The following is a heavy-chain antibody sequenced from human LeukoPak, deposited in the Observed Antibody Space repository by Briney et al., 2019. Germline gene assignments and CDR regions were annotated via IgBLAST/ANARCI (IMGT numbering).Heavy chain of an antibody. D-gene: IGHD2-21*01. V-gene: IGHV3-23*01. J-gene: IGHJ3*02. CDR1: GFNFSTYV. CDR2: ISGSGGST. Sequence: PGGSLRLSCAASGFNFSTYVMRWVRPPPGKEREGVSGISGSGGSTYYTDSVKGRFTISRDNSKNTLYLQMNSLRAEDTAVYYCAKDRYWNRGGDGIWGQGTMVIVSS. CDR3: AKDRYWNRGGDGI.